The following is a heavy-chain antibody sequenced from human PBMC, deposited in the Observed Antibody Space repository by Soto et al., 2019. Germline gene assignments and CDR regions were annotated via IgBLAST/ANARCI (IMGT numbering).Heavy chain of an antibody. Sequence: ASVKVSCKASGGTFSSYAISWVRQAPGQGLEWMGGIIPIFGTANYAQKFQGRVTITADESTSTAYMELSSLRSEDTAVYYCARRLTGYYDSSGYYYFDYWGQGTLVTVSS. CDR3: ARRLTGYYDSSGYYYFDY. J-gene: IGHJ4*02. CDR1: GGTFSSYA. V-gene: IGHV1-69*13. CDR2: IIPIFGTA. D-gene: IGHD3-22*01.